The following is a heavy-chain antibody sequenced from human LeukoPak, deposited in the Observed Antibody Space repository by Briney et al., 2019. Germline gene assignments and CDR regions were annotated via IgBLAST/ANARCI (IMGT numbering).Heavy chain of an antibody. V-gene: IGHV3-21*01. CDR1: GFTFSSYS. J-gene: IGHJ3*02. Sequence: GGSLRLSCAASGFTFSSYSMNWVRQAPGKGLEWVSSISSSSSYIYYADSVKGRFTISRDNAKNSLYLQMNSLRAEDTAVYYCARDYYGSGSYYESDAFDIWGQGTMVTVSS. CDR2: ISSSSSYI. D-gene: IGHD3-10*01. CDR3: ARDYYGSGSYYESDAFDI.